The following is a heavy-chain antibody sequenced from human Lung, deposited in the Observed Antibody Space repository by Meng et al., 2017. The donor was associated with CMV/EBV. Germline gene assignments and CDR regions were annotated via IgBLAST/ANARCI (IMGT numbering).Heavy chain of an antibody. Sequence: GESXKISCAASGFTFSGSAMHWVRQASGKGLEWVGSIRSKANRYATAYIESVKGRFTISRDDSRKTAYLQMSSLTTEDSAVYYCTRLSDGEDWGQGTVVTVSS. J-gene: IGHJ4*02. CDR3: TRLSDGED. D-gene: IGHD3-3*01. V-gene: IGHV3-73*01. CDR2: IRSKANRYAT. CDR1: GFTFSGSA.